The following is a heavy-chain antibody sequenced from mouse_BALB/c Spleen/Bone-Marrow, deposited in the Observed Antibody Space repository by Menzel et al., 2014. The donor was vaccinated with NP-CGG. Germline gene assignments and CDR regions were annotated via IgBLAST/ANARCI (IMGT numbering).Heavy chain of an antibody. CDR3: ARLGNYGWFAY. V-gene: IGHV4-1*02. Sequence: EVKLVESGGGLVQPGGSLKLSCAASGFDFSRYWMSWVRQAPGKGLEWIGEINPDSSTINYTPSLKDKFIISRDNAKNTLYLQMSEVRSEDTALYYCARLGNYGWFAYWGQGTLVTVSA. CDR1: GFDFSRYW. D-gene: IGHD2-1*01. CDR2: INPDSSTI. J-gene: IGHJ3*01.